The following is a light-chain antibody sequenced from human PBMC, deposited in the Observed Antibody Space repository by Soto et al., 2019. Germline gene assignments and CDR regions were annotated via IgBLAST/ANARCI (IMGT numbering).Light chain of an antibody. Sequence: EIVLTQSPGILSLSPGASATLSCRASQSVTANFVAWYQQKPGRAPRLLIYGASNRAAGVSDRFRGTGSGTDFTLTISRLEPTDFGVFYCQQYGNSPLTFGGGTEVEIK. J-gene: IGKJ4*01. CDR3: QQYGNSPLT. V-gene: IGKV3-20*01. CDR2: GAS. CDR1: QSVTANF.